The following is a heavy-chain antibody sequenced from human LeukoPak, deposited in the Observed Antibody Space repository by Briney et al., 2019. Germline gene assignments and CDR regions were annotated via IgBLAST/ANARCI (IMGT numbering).Heavy chain of an antibody. CDR1: GYTFTSYG. CDR2: INPNSGGT. CDR3: ARTRGSSHDY. Sequence: ASVKVSCKASGYTFTSYGISWVRQAPGQGLEWMGWINPNSGGTNYAQKFQGRVTMTRDTSISTAYMELSRLRSDDTAVYYCARTRGSSHDYWGQGTLVTVSS. D-gene: IGHD6-13*01. V-gene: IGHV1-2*02. J-gene: IGHJ4*02.